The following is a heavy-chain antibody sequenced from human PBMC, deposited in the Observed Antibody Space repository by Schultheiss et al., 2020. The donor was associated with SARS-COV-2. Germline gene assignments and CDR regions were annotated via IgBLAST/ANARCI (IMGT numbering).Heavy chain of an antibody. V-gene: IGHV3-21*01. CDR1: GFTVSSNY. D-gene: IGHD6-6*01. Sequence: GGSLRLSCAASGFTVSSNYMSWVRQAPGKGLEWVSSISSSSMSIYYADSVRGRFTISRDNTKNSLYLQMNNLSAEDTAIYYCASLYVTSSVAWFDPWGQGTLVTVSS. J-gene: IGHJ5*02. CDR3: ASLYVTSSVAWFDP. CDR2: ISSSSMSI.